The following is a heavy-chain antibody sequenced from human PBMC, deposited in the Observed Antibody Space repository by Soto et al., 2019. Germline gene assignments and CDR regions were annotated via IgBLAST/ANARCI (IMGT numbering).Heavy chain of an antibody. CDR1: GYSFTSYW. CDR2: IDPSDSYT. V-gene: IGHV5-10-1*01. Sequence: GESLKISCKGSGYSFTSYWISWVRQMPGKGLEWMGRIDPSDSYTNYSPSFQGHVTISADKSISTAYLQWSSLKASDTAMYYCARNEHYYDSSGYTINYYYYGMDVWGQGTTVTVSS. D-gene: IGHD3-22*01. J-gene: IGHJ6*02. CDR3: ARNEHYYDSSGYTINYYYYGMDV.